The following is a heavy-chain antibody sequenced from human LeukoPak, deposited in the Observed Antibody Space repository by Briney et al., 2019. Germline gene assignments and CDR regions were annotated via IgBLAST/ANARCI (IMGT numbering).Heavy chain of an antibody. Sequence: KPSETLSLTCAVSGGSISSSNWWSWVRQPPGKGLEWIGEIYHSGSTNYNPSLKSRVTISVDKSKNQFSLKLSSVTAADTAVYYCARVPLERWLQTYYFVYWGQGTLVTVSS. CDR1: GGSISSSNW. CDR3: ARVPLERWLQTYYFVY. CDR2: IYHSGST. J-gene: IGHJ4*02. D-gene: IGHD5-24*01. V-gene: IGHV4-4*02.